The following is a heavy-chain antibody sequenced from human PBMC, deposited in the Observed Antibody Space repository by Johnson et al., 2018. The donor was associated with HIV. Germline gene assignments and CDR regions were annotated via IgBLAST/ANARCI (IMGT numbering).Heavy chain of an antibody. V-gene: IGHV3-23*04. CDR1: GFTFSSYD. D-gene: IGHD6-19*01. CDR3: ARDWLTSRVVAGTSAFDI. CDR2: ISGSGGST. J-gene: IGHJ3*02. Sequence: EVQLVESGGGVVQTGRSLRLSCAASGFTFSSYDMHWVRQATGKGLEWVSAISGSGGSTYYADSVKGRFTISRDNPKHSVHLEMNSLRADDTALSYCARDWLTSRVVAGTSAFDIWGQGTMVTVSS.